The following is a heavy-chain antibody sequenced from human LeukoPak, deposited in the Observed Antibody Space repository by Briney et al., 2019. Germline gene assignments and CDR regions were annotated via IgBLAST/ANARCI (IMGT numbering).Heavy chain of an antibody. D-gene: IGHD3-3*01. V-gene: IGHV3-30-3*01. CDR2: ISYDGSNK. CDR3: ARDPPYYDFWSGFDY. Sequence: GGSLRLSCAASGFTFSSYAMHWVRQAPGKGLEWVAVISYDGSNKYYADSVKGRFTISRDNSKNTLYLQMNSLRAEDTAVYYCARDPPYYDFWSGFDYWGQGTLVTVSS. CDR1: GFTFSSYA. J-gene: IGHJ4*02.